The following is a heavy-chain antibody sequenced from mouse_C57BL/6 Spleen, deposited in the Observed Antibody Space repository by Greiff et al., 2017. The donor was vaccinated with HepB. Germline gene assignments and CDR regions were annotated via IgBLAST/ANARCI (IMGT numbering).Heavy chain of an antibody. CDR3: ARGTVVARDLFDY. J-gene: IGHJ2*01. V-gene: IGHV1-64*01. Sequence: QVQLQQPGAELVKPGASVKLSCKASGYTFTSYWMHWVKQRPGQGLEWIGMIHPNSGSTNYNEKFKSKATLTVDKSSSTAYMQLSSLTSEDSAVYYCARGTVVARDLFDYWGQGTTLTVSS. D-gene: IGHD1-1*01. CDR1: GYTFTSYW. CDR2: IHPNSGST.